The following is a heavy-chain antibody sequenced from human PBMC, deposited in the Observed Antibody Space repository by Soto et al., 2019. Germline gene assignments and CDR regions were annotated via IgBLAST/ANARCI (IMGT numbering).Heavy chain of an antibody. Sequence: PSETLSLTGAVYGGAFSGYSWTWIRQPPGKGPEWIGEIDHGGSTTYNPSLKSRVTISVDTSKNQFSLKLSSVTAADTAVYYCARGPSATVRGVFTAWGQGTLVTVSS. V-gene: IGHV4-34*01. D-gene: IGHD3-10*01. CDR2: IDHGGST. J-gene: IGHJ5*02. CDR3: ARGPSATVRGVFTA. CDR1: GGAFSGYS.